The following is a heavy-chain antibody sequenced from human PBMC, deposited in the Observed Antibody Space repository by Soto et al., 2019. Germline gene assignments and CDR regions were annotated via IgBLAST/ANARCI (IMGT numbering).Heavy chain of an antibody. V-gene: IGHV1-69*12. CDR1: GGTFSSYA. CDR3: ARXXXXXXXXXXXXXXP. Sequence: QVQLVQSGAEVKKPGSSVKVSCKASGGTFSSYAISWVRQAPGQGLEWMGGIIPIFGTANYAQKFQGRVTITADESTSTAYMELSSLRSEDTAVYYCARXXXXXXXXXXXXXXPXGQGTLVTVSS. CDR2: IIPIFGTA. J-gene: IGHJ5*02.